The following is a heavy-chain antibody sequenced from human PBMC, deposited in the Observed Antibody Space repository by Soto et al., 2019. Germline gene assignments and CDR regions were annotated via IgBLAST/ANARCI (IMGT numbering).Heavy chain of an antibody. CDR2: ISSSSSYI. D-gene: IGHD3-22*01. CDR3: ARDNPPGPYYDSSERWFDP. CDR1: GFTFSSYS. J-gene: IGHJ5*02. V-gene: IGHV3-21*01. Sequence: EVQLVESGGGLVKPGGSLRLSCAASGFTFSSYSMNWVRQAPGKGLEWVSSISSSSSYIYYADSVKGRFTISRDSAKNSLYLQMNSLRAEDTAVYYCARDNPPGPYYDSSERWFDPWGQGTLVTVSS.